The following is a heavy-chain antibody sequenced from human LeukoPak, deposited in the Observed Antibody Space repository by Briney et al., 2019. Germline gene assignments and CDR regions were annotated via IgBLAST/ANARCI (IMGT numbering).Heavy chain of an antibody. CDR2: INWNGCST. J-gene: IGHJ3*02. D-gene: IGHD2-8*01. CDR1: GFTFGDYG. Sequence: GGSLRLSCAASGFTFGDYGMSWVRQARAKGLEWVSGINWNGCSTGYADSVKGRFTISRDNAKNSLYLQMNSLRAEDTALYYCARLYGGAFDIWGQGTMVTVSS. CDR3: ARLYGGAFDI. V-gene: IGHV3-20*04.